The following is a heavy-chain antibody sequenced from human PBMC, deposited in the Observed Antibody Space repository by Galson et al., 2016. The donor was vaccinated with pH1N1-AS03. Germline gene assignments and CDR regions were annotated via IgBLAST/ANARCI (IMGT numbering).Heavy chain of an antibody. Sequence: MGIIYPGDSDTRYSPSFQGQVTISADKSINTAYLQWSSLKASDTAIYYCARHNEAATLSAPSDSWGQGTLVTVSS. D-gene: IGHD6-25*01. CDR3: ARHNEAATLSAPSDS. V-gene: IGHV5-51*01. CDR2: IYPGDSDT. J-gene: IGHJ4*02.